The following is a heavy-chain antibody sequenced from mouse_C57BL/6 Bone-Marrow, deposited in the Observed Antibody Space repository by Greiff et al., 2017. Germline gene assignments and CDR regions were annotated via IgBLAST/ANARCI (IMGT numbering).Heavy chain of an antibody. CDR3: AREGSHLYYYAMDY. V-gene: IGHV5-4*01. D-gene: IGHD1-1*02. Sequence: EVQLVESGGGLVKPGGSLKLSCAASGFTFSSYAMSWVRQTPEKRLEWVATISDGGSYTYYPDNVKGRFTISRVNANNNLYLQLSHLKSDDTAMYYCAREGSHLYYYAMDYWGQGTSVTVSS. J-gene: IGHJ4*01. CDR1: GFTFSSYA. CDR2: ISDGGSYT.